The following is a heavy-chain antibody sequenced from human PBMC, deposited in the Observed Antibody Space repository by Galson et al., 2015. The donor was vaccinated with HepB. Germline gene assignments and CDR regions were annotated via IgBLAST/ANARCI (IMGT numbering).Heavy chain of an antibody. Sequence: SVKVSCKASGYTFSSYGITWVRQAPGQGLEWMGWITAYNGKTNYAQKFQGRVTMTIDTSTSIAYMELKSLRSDDTAVYYWANDSGTYTDAFDIWGQGTMVTISS. D-gene: IGHD1-26*01. CDR1: GYTFSSYG. CDR3: ANDSGTYTDAFDI. CDR2: ITAYNGKT. V-gene: IGHV1-18*04. J-gene: IGHJ3*02.